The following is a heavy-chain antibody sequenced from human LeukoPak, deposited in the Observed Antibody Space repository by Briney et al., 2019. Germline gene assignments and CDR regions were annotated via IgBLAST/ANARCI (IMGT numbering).Heavy chain of an antibody. CDR3: AKLATVGAPY. CDR2: ISGGGGGT. Sequence: GGSLRRSCAASGFTFSSYGMSWVRRAPGKGLEWVSTISGGGGGTYYADSVKGRFTISRDSSKNTLSLQMNSLRAEDTAVYYCAKLATVGAPYWGQGTLVTVSS. D-gene: IGHD1-26*01. V-gene: IGHV3-23*01. CDR1: GFTFSSYG. J-gene: IGHJ4*02.